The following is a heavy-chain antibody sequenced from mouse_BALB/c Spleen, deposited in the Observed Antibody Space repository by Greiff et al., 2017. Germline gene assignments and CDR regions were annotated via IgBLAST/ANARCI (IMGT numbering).Heavy chain of an antibody. CDR2: ISSGSSTI. J-gene: IGHJ3*01. D-gene: IGHD1-2*01. CDR1: GFTFSSFG. Sequence: EVMLVESGGGLVQPGGSRKLSCAASGFTFSSFGMHWVRQAPEKGLEWVAYISSGSSTIYYADTVKGRFTISRDNPKNTLFLQMTSLRSEDTAMYYCAGHDYGYFAYWGQGTLVTVSA. CDR3: AGHDYGYFAY. V-gene: IGHV5-17*02.